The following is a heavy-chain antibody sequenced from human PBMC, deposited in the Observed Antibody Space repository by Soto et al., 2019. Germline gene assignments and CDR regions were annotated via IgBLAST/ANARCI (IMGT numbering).Heavy chain of an antibody. Sequence: PGGSMRLSCAASGFSFSSLAMSWVRQAPGKGLEWVSSISGRGVDTLYADSVEVRFTISRDNSRNTLYLQVNSMRAEDKAVYYCAKDQTDVALFDYGGQGALVTVSS. J-gene: IGHJ4*02. CDR1: GFSFSSLA. CDR2: ISGRGVDT. CDR3: AKDQTDVALFDY. D-gene: IGHD5-12*01. V-gene: IGHV3-23*01.